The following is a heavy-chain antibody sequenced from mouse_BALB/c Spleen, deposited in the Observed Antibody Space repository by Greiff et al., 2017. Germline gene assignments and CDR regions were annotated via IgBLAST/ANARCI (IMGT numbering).Heavy chain of an antibody. J-gene: IGHJ2*01. CDR3: ARHGGNYRFDY. CDR2: ISSGGSYT. D-gene: IGHD2-1*01. V-gene: IGHV5-6*01. CDR1: GFTFSSYG. Sequence: EVMLVESGGDLVKPGGSLKLSCAASGFTFSSYGMSWVRQTPDKRLEWVATISSGGSYTYYPDSVKGRFTISRDNAKNTLYLQMSSLKSEDTAMYYCARHGGNYRFDYWGQGTTLTVSS.